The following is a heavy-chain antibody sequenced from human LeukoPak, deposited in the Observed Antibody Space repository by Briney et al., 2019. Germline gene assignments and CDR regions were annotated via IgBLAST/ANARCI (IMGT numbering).Heavy chain of an antibody. CDR3: AKFGYYDFWSGAGFDP. V-gene: IGHV3-23*01. CDR2: ISGSAGST. Sequence: PGGSLRLSCAVSGFTFSSYAMSWVRQAPGKGLEWVSAISGSAGSTYYADSVKGRFTISRDNSKNTLYLQMNSLRAEDTAVYYCAKFGYYDFWSGAGFDPWGQGTLVTVSS. CDR1: GFTFSSYA. D-gene: IGHD3-3*01. J-gene: IGHJ5*02.